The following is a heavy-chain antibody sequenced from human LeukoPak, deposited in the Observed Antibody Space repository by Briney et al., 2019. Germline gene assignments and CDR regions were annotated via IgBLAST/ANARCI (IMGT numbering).Heavy chain of an antibody. V-gene: IGHV3-23*01. J-gene: IGHJ3*02. CDR2: ISGSGGST. CDR1: GFTFSSYA. CDR3: ARDLRVERAFDI. Sequence: GGSLRLSCAASGFTFSSYAMSWVRQAPGKGLEWVSAISGSGGSTYYADSVKGRFTISRDNAKNSLYLQMNSLRAEDTAVYYCARDLRVERAFDIWGQGTMVTVSS.